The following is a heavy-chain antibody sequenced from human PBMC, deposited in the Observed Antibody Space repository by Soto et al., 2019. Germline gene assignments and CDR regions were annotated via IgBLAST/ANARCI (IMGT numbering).Heavy chain of an antibody. J-gene: IGHJ4*02. Sequence: PGESLKISCKCSGYSFSDYWIGWVRQMPGKGLEYMGTIYVGDSDTRYSPSFEGQVTMSVDKSISTAYLHWSSLKASDTAMYYCARQHPLDSSAWYNWGQGTLVTVSS. D-gene: IGHD6-19*01. V-gene: IGHV5-51*01. CDR2: IYVGDSDT. CDR3: ARQHPLDSSAWYN. CDR1: GYSFSDYW.